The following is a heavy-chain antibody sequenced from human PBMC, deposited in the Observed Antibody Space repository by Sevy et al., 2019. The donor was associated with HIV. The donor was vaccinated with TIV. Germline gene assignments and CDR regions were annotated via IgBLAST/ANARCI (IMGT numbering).Heavy chain of an antibody. CDR2: INGRGGST. J-gene: IGHJ4*02. CDR3: ARPSRGMADAASGFYDY. Sequence: GGSLRLSCVVSGYSFSSYAISWVRQAPGKGLEWVSTINGRGGSTYYADSVKGGFTKSRDNPNNTLFMQMINLRVDDTAIYYCARPSRGMADAASGFYDYWGQGTLVTVSS. V-gene: IGHV3-23*01. CDR1: GYSFSSYA. D-gene: IGHD2-15*01.